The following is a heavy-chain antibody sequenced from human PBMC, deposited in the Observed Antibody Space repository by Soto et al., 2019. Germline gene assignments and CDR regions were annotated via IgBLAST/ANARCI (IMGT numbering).Heavy chain of an antibody. Sequence: GGSLRLSCAAAGLTFSTYGMHRVRQAPGKGLERVAVISYDGSNKYYADSVKGRFTISRDNSKNTLYLQMNSLRAEDTAVYYCAKDSDHYCSSTSCYAPYFQHWGQGTLVTVSS. D-gene: IGHD2-2*01. CDR1: GLTFSTYG. CDR3: AKDSDHYCSSTSCYAPYFQH. J-gene: IGHJ1*01. CDR2: ISYDGSNK. V-gene: IGHV3-30*18.